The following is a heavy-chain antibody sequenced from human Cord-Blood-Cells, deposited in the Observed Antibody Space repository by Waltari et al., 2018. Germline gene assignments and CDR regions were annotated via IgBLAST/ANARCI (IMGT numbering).Heavy chain of an antibody. Sequence: QLQLQESGPGLVKPSETLSLTCTVSGGSISSSSYYWAWIRQPPGKGLEWIGIIYYSGSTYYNPSLKSRVTISVDTSKNQFSLKLSSVTAADTAVYYCAGDWNYWFDPWGQGTLVTVSS. CDR2: IYYSGST. V-gene: IGHV4-39*02. CDR1: GGSISSSSYY. J-gene: IGHJ5*02. D-gene: IGHD1-7*01. CDR3: AGDWNYWFDP.